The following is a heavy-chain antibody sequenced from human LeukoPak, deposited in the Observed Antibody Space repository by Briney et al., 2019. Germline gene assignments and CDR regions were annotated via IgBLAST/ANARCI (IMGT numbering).Heavy chain of an antibody. CDR3: ARDRGYDSSGYSDY. J-gene: IGHJ4*02. Sequence: ASVKVSCKASGYTFTSYGISWVRQAPGQGLEWMGWISAYNGNTSYAQKLQGRVTMTTDTSTSTAYMELRSLRSDDTAVYYCARDRGYDSSGYSDYWGQGTLVTVSS. D-gene: IGHD3-22*01. CDR1: GYTFTSYG. V-gene: IGHV1-18*01. CDR2: ISAYNGNT.